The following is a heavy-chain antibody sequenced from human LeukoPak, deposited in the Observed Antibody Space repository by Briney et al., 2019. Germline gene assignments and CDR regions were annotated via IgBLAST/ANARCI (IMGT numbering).Heavy chain of an antibody. CDR2: IAPSGDP. Sequence: SETLSLTCTASGASIRTYYWSWIRQPPGEGLEWIAYIAPSGDPVHNPSLNSRLTVSVDTSKTQFSLKLNCVTAADTAVYYCARHVATTVTRGYSCHPMDVWGKGTTVSVSS. CDR3: ARHVATTVTRGYSCHPMDV. D-gene: IGHD4-17*01. CDR1: GASIRTYY. J-gene: IGHJ6*03. V-gene: IGHV4-4*09.